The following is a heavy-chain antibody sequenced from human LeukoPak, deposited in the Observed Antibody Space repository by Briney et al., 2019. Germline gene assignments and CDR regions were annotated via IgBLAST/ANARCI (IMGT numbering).Heavy chain of an antibody. CDR1: GGSISSGDYY. D-gene: IGHD2-2*01. J-gene: IGHJ5*02. CDR2: IYYSGST. V-gene: IGHV4-30-4*08. Sequence: PSETLSLTCTVSGGSISSGDYYWSWIRQPPGKGLEWIGYIYYSGSTYYNPSLKSRVTISVDTSKNQFSLKLSSVTAADTVVYYCAREAIVVVPAAISGGNWFDPWGQGTLVTVSS. CDR3: AREAIVVVPAAISGGNWFDP.